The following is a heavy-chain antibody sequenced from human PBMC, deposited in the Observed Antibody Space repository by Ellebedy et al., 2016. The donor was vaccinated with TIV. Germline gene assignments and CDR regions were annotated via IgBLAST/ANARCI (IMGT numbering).Heavy chain of an antibody. CDR3: AGGVVVTAF. V-gene: IGHV3-33*01. CDR1: GFTFSSYG. CDR2: IWYDGSNK. Sequence: GGSLRLSXAASGFTFSSYGMHWVRQAPGKGLEWVAVIWYDGSNKYYADSVKGRFTISRDNSKNTLYLQMNSLRAEDTAVYYCAGGVVVTAFWGQGTLVTVSS. D-gene: IGHD2-21*02. J-gene: IGHJ4*02.